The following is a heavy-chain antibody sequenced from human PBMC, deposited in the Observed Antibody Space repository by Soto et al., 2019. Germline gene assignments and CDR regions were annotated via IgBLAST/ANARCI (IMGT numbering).Heavy chain of an antibody. J-gene: IGHJ6*02. CDR1: GGTFSSYA. D-gene: IGHD6-6*01. CDR3: AREEGIAARHSPGNYYYGMDV. Sequence: QVQLVQSGAEVKKPGSSVKVSCKASGGTFSSYAISWVRQAPGQGLEWMGGIIPIFGTANYAQKFQGRVTITADESTSTAYMELSSLRSEDTAVYYCAREEGIAARHSPGNYYYGMDVWGQGTTVTVSS. V-gene: IGHV1-69*01. CDR2: IIPIFGTA.